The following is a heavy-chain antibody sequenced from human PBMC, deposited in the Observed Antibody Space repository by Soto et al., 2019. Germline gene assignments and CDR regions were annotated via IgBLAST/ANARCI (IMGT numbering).Heavy chain of an antibody. CDR2: IDSDGSRI. Sequence: EVQLVESGGGLVQPGESLRLSCAASGFTFSNYWMHWVRHAPGKGLVWVSRIDSDGSRITYADFVKGRFTISRDNAKTTVYLHMNSLTAEDTAVYYCVRTSLVVAVATREDFWGQGTLVTVSS. CDR1: GFTFSNYW. CDR3: VRTSLVVAVATREDF. D-gene: IGHD2-15*01. J-gene: IGHJ4*02. V-gene: IGHV3-74*01.